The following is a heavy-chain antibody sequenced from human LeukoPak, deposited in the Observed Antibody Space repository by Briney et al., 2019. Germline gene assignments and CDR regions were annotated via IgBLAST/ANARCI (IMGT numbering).Heavy chain of an antibody. Sequence: SETLSLTCTVSWGSISSSSYYWGWIRQPPGKELDWIGSIYYSGSTYYNPSLKSRVSISVDVSKNQFSLKVSSVTAADTAVYYCARDSGSGPERFDPWGPGTLVTVSS. CDR3: ARDSGSGPERFDP. CDR2: IYYSGST. CDR1: WGSISSSSYY. D-gene: IGHD3-10*01. J-gene: IGHJ5*02. V-gene: IGHV4-39*07.